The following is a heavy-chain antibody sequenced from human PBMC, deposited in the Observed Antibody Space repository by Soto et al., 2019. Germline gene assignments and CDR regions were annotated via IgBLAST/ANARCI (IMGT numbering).Heavy chain of an antibody. J-gene: IGHJ4*02. CDR1: GYTFIRYY. V-gene: IGHV1-46*03. CDR3: ARGYPPRDQVGHLPGAH. D-gene: IGHD1-26*01. CDR2: INPVGGST. Sequence: ASVKVSCKASGYTFIRYYLHWVRQAPVQGLEWMGIINPVGGSTSYAQKFQGRVAMTRDTSTTTVYMELSSLIFDDTAVYYCARGYPPRDQVGHLPGAHWGQGTLVTVSS.